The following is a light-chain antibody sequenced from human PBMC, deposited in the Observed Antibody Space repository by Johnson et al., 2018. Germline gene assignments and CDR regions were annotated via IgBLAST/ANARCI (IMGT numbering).Light chain of an antibody. Sequence: QSVLTQPPSVYAAPGQKVTISCSGSSSNIGNNYVSWYQQLPGTAPKLLIYENNKRPSGIPDRFSGAKSGTSATLGITGLQTGDEADYYCGTWASSLSAGNVFGTGTKVTVL. CDR2: ENN. J-gene: IGLJ1*01. CDR3: GTWASSLSAGNV. V-gene: IGLV1-51*02. CDR1: SSNIGNNY.